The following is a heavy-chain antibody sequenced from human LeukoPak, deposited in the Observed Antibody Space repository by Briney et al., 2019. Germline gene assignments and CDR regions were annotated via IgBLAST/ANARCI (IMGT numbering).Heavy chain of an antibody. D-gene: IGHD1-26*01. J-gene: IGHJ6*03. CDR1: GYTFTGYY. Sequence: ASVKVSCKASGYTFTGYYMHWVRQAPGQGLEWMGWINPNSGGTNYAQKFQGRVTMTRNTSISTAYMELSSLRSEDTAVYYRARGDGSYWYYYYYMDVWGKGTTVTISS. CDR3: ARGDGSYWYYYYYMDV. CDR2: INPNSGGT. V-gene: IGHV1-2*02.